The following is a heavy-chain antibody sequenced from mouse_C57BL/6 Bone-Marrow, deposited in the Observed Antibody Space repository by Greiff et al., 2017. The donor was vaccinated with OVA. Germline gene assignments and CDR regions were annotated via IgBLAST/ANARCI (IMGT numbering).Heavy chain of an antibody. CDR2: INPSSGYT. Sequence: QVQLQQSGADLAKPGASVKLSCKASGYTFTSYWMHWVKQRPGQGLEWIGYINPSSGYTKYNPKFKDKATLTADKSSSTAYMQLSSLTYEDAAVYYCASYYYGSSFYYAMDYWGQGTSVTVSS. CDR1: GYTFTSYW. J-gene: IGHJ4*01. CDR3: ASYYYGSSFYYAMDY. D-gene: IGHD1-1*01. V-gene: IGHV1-7*01.